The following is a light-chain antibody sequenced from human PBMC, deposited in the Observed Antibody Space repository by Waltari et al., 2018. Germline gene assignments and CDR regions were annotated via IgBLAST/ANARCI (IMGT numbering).Light chain of an antibody. V-gene: IGLV1-47*01. CDR2: QNS. Sequence: QSVLSQPPAVSGTPGQRVIISCSGTSSNIAINYVYWYQQLPGMAPKLLIYQNSQRPSWVPDRFSGSKSGTSASLAISGLRSEDEADYYCSAWDDSLSAWVFGGGTKLTVL. CDR1: SSNIAINY. J-gene: IGLJ3*02. CDR3: SAWDDSLSAWV.